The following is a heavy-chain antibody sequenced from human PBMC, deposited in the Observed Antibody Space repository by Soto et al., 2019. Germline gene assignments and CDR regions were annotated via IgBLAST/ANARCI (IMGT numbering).Heavy chain of an antibody. J-gene: IGHJ4*02. CDR3: ARGRDSSGYYYPKSPWRLDY. Sequence: SETLSLTCAVYGGSFSGYYWSWIRQPPGKGLEWIGEINHSGSTNYNPSLKSRVTISVDTSKNQFSLKLSSVTAADTAVYYCARGRDSSGYYYPKSPWRLDYWGQGTLVTVSS. CDR2: INHSGST. V-gene: IGHV4-34*01. CDR1: GGSFSGYY. D-gene: IGHD3-22*01.